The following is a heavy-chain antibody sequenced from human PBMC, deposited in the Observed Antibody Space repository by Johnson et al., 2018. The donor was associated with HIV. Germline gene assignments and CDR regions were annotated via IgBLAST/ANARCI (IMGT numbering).Heavy chain of an antibody. Sequence: QLVESGGGVVQPGRSLRLSCAASGFTFSNYAMDWVRQAPGKGLEWVAVISYDGSNKYYADSVKGRFTISRDNSKNTLYLQMNSLRAEDTAVYYCASLLLRCIRGDAFDVWGQGTMVTVSS. J-gene: IGHJ3*01. V-gene: IGHV3-30*03. CDR2: ISYDGSNK. CDR3: ASLLLRCIRGDAFDV. CDR1: GFTFSNYA. D-gene: IGHD3-10*01.